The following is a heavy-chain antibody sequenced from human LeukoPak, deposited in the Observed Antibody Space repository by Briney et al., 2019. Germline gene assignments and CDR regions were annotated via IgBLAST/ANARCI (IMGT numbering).Heavy chain of an antibody. V-gene: IGHV3-23*01. Sequence: GGSLRLSCAASGFTFGLYAMTWVRQTPGKGLEWVSTISAGGAGTYYADSVKGRFAISRDNSKTTLYLQMNSLRADDTAVYYCTKGDYANDAFDIWGQGTMVTVSS. J-gene: IGHJ3*02. CDR1: GFTFGLYA. D-gene: IGHD2-2*01. CDR2: ISAGGAGT. CDR3: TKGDYANDAFDI.